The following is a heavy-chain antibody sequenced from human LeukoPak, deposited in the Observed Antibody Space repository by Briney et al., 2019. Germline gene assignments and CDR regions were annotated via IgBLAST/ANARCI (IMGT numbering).Heavy chain of an antibody. CDR3: ATDGMVRGPDAWFDS. CDR1: GDSISSYY. D-gene: IGHD3-10*01. Sequence: SETLSLTCTVSGDSISSYYWSWIRQPAGKGLEWIGHIYTSGSTNYNPSLKSRVTMSVDTSKNQFSLKLSSVTAADTAVYYCATDGMVRGPDAWFDSWGQGTLVTVSS. CDR2: IYTSGST. J-gene: IGHJ5*01. V-gene: IGHV4-4*07.